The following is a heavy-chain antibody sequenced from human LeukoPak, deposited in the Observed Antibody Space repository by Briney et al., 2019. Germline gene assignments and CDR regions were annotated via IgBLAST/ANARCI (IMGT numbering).Heavy chain of an antibody. CDR3: ARCSGGTCYSFHY. CDR2: IATDGGSA. J-gene: IGHJ4*02. Sequence: GGSLRLSCAASGFTFYNYALGWGRQAPGGGAAWVSIIATDGGSAYYADSVKGRFTMSRDNSKNGLYLQMSSLRAEDTALYYCARCSGGTCYSFHYWGQGTLVTVSS. CDR1: GFTFYNYA. D-gene: IGHD2-15*01. V-gene: IGHV3-23*03.